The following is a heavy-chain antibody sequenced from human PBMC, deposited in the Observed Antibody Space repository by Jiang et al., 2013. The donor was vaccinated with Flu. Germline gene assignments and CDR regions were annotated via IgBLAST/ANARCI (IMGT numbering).Heavy chain of an antibody. CDR1: GFSLSNARMG. D-gene: IGHD3-3*01. Sequence: KPTQTLTLTCTVSGFSLSNARMGVSWIRQPPGKALEWLAHIFSNDEKSYSTSLKSRLTISKDTSKSQVVLTMTNMDPVDTATYYCARIRGYYDFWSGYYSGHYFDYWAREPWSPSP. CDR2: IFSNDEK. J-gene: IGHJ4*02. V-gene: IGHV2-26*01. CDR3: ARIRGYYDFWSGYYSGHYFDY.